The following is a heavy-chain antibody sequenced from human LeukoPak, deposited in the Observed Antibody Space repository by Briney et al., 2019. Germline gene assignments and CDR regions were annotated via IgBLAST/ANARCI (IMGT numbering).Heavy chain of an antibody. D-gene: IGHD5-12*01. CDR1: GDSISSYF. CDR3: ARYSGYDLS. J-gene: IGHJ4*02. Sequence: SETLSLTCTVSGDSISSYFWSWIRQPAGKGLELIGRMYTSGNTIYNPSLKSRVSMSVDTSKNQLSLKVRSVTAADTAVYYCARYSGYDLSWGQGTLVTVSS. V-gene: IGHV4-4*07. CDR2: MYTSGNT.